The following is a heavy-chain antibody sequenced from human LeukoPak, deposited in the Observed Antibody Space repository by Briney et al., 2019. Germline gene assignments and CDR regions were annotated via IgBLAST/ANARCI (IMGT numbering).Heavy chain of an antibody. CDR3: ARTSIAVSGTFHFDY. D-gene: IGHD6-19*01. CDR1: GFTFSSYA. V-gene: IGHV3-30*04. CDR2: ISYDGSNK. Sequence: GGSLRLSCAASGFTFSSYAMHRVRQAPGKGLEWVAVISYDGSNKYYADSVKGRFTISRDNSKNTLYLRMNSLRAEDTAVYYCARTSIAVSGTFHFDYWGQGTLVTVSS. J-gene: IGHJ4*02.